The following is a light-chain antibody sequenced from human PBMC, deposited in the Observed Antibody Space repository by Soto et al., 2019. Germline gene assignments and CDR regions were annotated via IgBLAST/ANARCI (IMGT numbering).Light chain of an antibody. CDR1: SSNVGGYNY. V-gene: IGLV2-14*01. CDR3: GSYTSSSTPYV. Sequence: QSALTQPASVSGSPGQSITISCNETSSNVGGYNYVSWYQQHPGKAPQLMIYDVSDRPSGVSNRFSGSKSGNTASLTISGLQADDEADYYCGSYTSSSTPYVFGTGTKLTVL. J-gene: IGLJ1*01. CDR2: DVS.